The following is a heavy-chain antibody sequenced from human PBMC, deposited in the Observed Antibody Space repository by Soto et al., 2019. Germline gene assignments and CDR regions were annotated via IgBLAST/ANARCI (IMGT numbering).Heavy chain of an antibody. CDR3: ARDSGAVAHDY. D-gene: IGHD6-19*01. J-gene: IGHJ4*02. Sequence: QVQLVESGGGVVRPGRSLRLSCAASGFTFSSYGMHWVRQAPGKGLEWVAVIWYDGSNKYYADSVKGRFTISRDNSKNTLYLQMNSLRAEDTAVYYCARDSGAVAHDYWGQGTLVTVSS. CDR1: GFTFSSYG. CDR2: IWYDGSNK. V-gene: IGHV3-33*01.